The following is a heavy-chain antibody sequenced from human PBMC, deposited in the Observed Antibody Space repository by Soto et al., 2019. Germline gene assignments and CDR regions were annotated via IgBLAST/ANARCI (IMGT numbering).Heavy chain of an antibody. D-gene: IGHD3-16*01. CDR1: GFSLRGYW. CDR2: IKQDGSDK. CDR3: ARGGGNFDQ. Sequence: EVQLVESGGGLVQPGGSLRLTCAASGFSLRGYWMSWVRQAPGKGLEWVANIKQDGSDKRYVDSVKGRFTISRDNAENSLYLQMKSLRGEDTAVYYCARGGGNFDQWGQGTLVTVSS. J-gene: IGHJ4*02. V-gene: IGHV3-7*04.